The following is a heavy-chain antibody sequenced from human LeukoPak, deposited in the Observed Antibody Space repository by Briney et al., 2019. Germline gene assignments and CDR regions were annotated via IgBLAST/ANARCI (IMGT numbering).Heavy chain of an antibody. CDR3: AKGPPSTMIVVVTRPKYFQH. V-gene: IGHV3-15*01. J-gene: IGHJ1*01. CDR1: GFTFSNAW. D-gene: IGHD3-22*01. CDR2: IKSKTDGGTT. Sequence: GGSLRLSCAASGFTFSNAWMSWVRQAPGKGLEWVGRIKSKTDGGTTDYAAPVKGRFTISRDDSKNTPYLQMNSLRAEDTAVYYCAKGPPSTMIVVVTRPKYFQHWGQGTLVTVSS.